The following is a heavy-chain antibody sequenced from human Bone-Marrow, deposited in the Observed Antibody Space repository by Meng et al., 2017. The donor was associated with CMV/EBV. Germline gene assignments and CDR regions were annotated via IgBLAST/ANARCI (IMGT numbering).Heavy chain of an antibody. J-gene: IGHJ1*01. D-gene: IGHD4/OR15-4a*01. CDR1: GFSVSSYW. CDR2: LDDQRGT. Sequence: SCEASGFSVSSYWMQWVRQVPGKGPVWLARLDDQRGTKYADFVEGRLTISRDDLMNTLYLQIHSLRVEDTAVYYCARTTPAKTDYWTWGQGTLVTVSS. V-gene: IGHV3-74*01. CDR3: ARTTPAKTDYWT.